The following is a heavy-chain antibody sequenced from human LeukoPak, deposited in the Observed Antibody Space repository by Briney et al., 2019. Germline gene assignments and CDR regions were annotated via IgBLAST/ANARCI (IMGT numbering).Heavy chain of an antibody. CDR1: GYTFTNNG. J-gene: IGHJ4*02. D-gene: IGHD2-2*01. Sequence: ASVTVSCKASGYTFTNNGINWVRQAPGQGLEWVGWINTHNGNTIYAQKLQGRVTMTTDTSTSTGYMELRSLTSDDTAVYYCTRESSTSPYYFDYWGQGTLVSVSS. V-gene: IGHV1-18*01. CDR2: INTHNGNT. CDR3: TRESSTSPYYFDY.